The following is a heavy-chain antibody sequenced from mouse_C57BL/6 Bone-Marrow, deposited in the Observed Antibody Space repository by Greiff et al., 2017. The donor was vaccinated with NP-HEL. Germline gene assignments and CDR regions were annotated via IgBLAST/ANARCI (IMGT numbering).Heavy chain of an antibody. V-gene: IGHV1-50*01. Sequence: VQLQQSGAELVKPGASVKLSCKASGYTFTSYWMQWVKQRPGQGLEWIGEIDPSDSYTNYNQKFKGQATLTVDTSSNTAYMQLSSLTSEDSAVYYCALITTVVAPLAYWGQGTLVTVSA. J-gene: IGHJ3*01. D-gene: IGHD1-1*01. CDR1: GYTFTSYW. CDR2: IDPSDSYT. CDR3: ALITTVVAPLAY.